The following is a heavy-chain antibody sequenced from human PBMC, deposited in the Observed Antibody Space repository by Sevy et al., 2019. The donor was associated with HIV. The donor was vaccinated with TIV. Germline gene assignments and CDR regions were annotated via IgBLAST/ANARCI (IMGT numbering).Heavy chain of an antibody. D-gene: IGHD6-19*01. CDR1: GFTFSSYG. CDR2: ISYDGSNK. V-gene: IGHV3-30*18. J-gene: IGHJ4*01. Sequence: GGYLRLSCAASGFTFSSYGMHWVRQAPGKGLEWVAVISYDGSNKYYPDSVKGRFTISRDNSKNTLYLQMNSLRAEDTAVYYCAKDQEGSIAMAGTGGFDYWGQGTLVTVSS. CDR3: AKDQEGSIAMAGTGGFDY.